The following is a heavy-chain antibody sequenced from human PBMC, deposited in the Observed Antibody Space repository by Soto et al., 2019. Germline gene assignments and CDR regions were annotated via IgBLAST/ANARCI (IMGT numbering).Heavy chain of an antibody. V-gene: IGHV5-51*01. CDR2: IYPDDSRI. CDR3: ARLFCSSSTCYIGLDY. Sequence: PGESLKNSCKGSGYSFTSYWIAWVRRMPGKGLEWMGIIYPDDSRIKYSPSFQGQVTISADKSISTAYLHWTSLRASDTAMYYCARLFCSSSTCYIGLDYWGQGTPVTVSS. J-gene: IGHJ4*02. CDR1: GYSFTSYW. D-gene: IGHD2-2*02.